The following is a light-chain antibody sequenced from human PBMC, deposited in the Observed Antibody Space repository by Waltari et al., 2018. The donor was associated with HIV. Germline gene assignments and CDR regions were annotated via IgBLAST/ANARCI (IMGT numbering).Light chain of an antibody. V-gene: IGLV1-51*01. Sequence: QSVLTQPPSVSAAPGQTVTISCSGSSSNIGTTSVSWYQQLPGTAPKLLIYDNNKRPSGIPDRFSGSKSGTSATLGITGLQTGDEADYYCGTWDSSLSAVVFGGGTKLTVL. CDR3: GTWDSSLSAVV. CDR1: SSNIGTTS. J-gene: IGLJ2*01. CDR2: DNN.